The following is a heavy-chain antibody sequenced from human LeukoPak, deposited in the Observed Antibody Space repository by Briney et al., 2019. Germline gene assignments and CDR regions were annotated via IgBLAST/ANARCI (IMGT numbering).Heavy chain of an antibody. V-gene: IGHV3-73*01. D-gene: IGHD4-23*01. Sequence: GGSLRLSCAVSGFTFSDSAIHWVRQAAGKGLEWVGRIRSRTNSYATAYAASVKGRFTISRDDSKNPAYLQMNSLKTEDTAVYYCTRDTNSPGDYWGQGTLVTVSS. CDR3: TRDTNSPGDY. CDR1: GFTFSDSA. CDR2: IRSRTNSYAT. J-gene: IGHJ4*02.